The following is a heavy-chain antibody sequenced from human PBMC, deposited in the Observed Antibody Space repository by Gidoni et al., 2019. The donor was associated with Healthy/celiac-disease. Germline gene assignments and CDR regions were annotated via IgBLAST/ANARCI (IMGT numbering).Heavy chain of an antibody. CDR2: ISGSGGST. Sequence: EVQLLESGVGLVPPGGSLRLSCAASGFTFSSYAMSGVRQAPGKGLEWVSSISGSGGSTHYADSVKGRLTISRDNSKNTRYLQMNSLRAEDTAVYYCAKDIYYDSSGYYFRAFDSWGQGTMVTVSS. D-gene: IGHD3-22*01. CDR1: GFTFSSYA. V-gene: IGHV3-23*01. CDR3: AKDIYYDSSGYYFRAFDS. J-gene: IGHJ3*02.